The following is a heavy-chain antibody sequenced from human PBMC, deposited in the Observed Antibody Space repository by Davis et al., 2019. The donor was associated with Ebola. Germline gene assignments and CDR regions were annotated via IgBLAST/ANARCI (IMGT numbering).Heavy chain of an antibody. Sequence: SETLSLTCAVYGGSFSGYYWSWIRQPPGKGLEWIGSIYYSGSTYYNPSLKSRVTISVDTSKNQFSLKLSSVTAADTAVYYCARVCVRGYCSSTTTDYWGQGTLVTVSS. J-gene: IGHJ4*02. CDR1: GGSFSGYY. V-gene: IGHV4-34*01. CDR2: IYYSGST. D-gene: IGHD2-2*01. CDR3: ARVCVRGYCSSTTTDY.